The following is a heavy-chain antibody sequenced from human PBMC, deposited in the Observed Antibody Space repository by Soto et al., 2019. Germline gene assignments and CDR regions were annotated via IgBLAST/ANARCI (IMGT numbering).Heavy chain of an antibody. J-gene: IGHJ4*01. V-gene: IGHV4-30-4*01. CDR1: GDSIDSSNYY. CDR2: IHYSGST. CDR3: AVKLPTDFGFTFDI. D-gene: IGHD3-3*01. Sequence: PSETLSLTCTVSGDSIDSSNYYWNWIRQPPGKGLEWIGYIHYSGSTYYNPSLKSRVSISFDKSTNQFSLKLSSVTAADTAVYFCAVKLPTDFGFTFDIWGQGTLVTVSS.